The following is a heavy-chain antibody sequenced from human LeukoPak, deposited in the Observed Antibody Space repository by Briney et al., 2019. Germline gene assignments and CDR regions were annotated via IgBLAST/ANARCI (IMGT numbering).Heavy chain of an antibody. CDR1: GFTFSSYW. J-gene: IGHJ1*01. CDR3: MRDPLYGDNWP. V-gene: IGHV3-7*01. D-gene: IGHD1-1*01. Sequence: PGGSLRLSCAASGFTFSSYWMSWVRQAPGKGLEWVANIKQDGSEKYYVDSVRGRFTISRDNAKNSVYLQMNSLRADDTAVYYCMRDPLYGDNWPWGQGALVTVSS. CDR2: IKQDGSEK.